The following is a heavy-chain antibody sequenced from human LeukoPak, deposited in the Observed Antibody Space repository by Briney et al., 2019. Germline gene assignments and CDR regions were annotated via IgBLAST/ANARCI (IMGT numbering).Heavy chain of an antibody. CDR1: GGSISRSDYY. V-gene: IGHV4-39*07. CDR2: IFYSGST. D-gene: IGHD1-26*01. J-gene: IGHJ4*02. CDR3: ATDGRIVGATRFDY. Sequence: SETLSLTCTVSGGSISRSDYYWGWIRQPPGKGLEWIGSIFYSGSTYYNASLKSRVTISVDTSKNQFSLKMTSVTAADTAVYYCATDGRIVGATRFDYWGQGTLVTVSS.